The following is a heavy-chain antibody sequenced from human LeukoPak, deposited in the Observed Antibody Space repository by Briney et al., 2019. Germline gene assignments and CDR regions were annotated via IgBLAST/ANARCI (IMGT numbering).Heavy chain of an antibody. Sequence: PGRSLRLSCTASGFTFGDYAMSWVRQAPGKGLEWVSAISGSGGSTYYADSVKGRFTISRDNSKNTLYLQMNGLRAEDTAPYYCAKDVIGGGDGSGTYGVFDYWGQGTLVTVSS. V-gene: IGHV3-23*01. D-gene: IGHD3-10*01. CDR1: GFTFGDYA. CDR3: AKDVIGGGDGSGTYGVFDY. J-gene: IGHJ4*02. CDR2: ISGSGGST.